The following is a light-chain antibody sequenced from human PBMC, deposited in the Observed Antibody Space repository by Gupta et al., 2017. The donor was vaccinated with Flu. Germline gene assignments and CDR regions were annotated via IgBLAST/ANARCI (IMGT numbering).Light chain of an antibody. CDR3: GTWDNSLDFSRV. V-gene: IGLV1-51*01. Sequence: QSVLTQPPSVSAAPGKKVTISCSGSSSNIGVNYVSWYQQFPGTAPKLLIYDNDKRPSGIPDRFSGSKSGTSATLGITGLQTGDEADYYCGTWDNSLDFSRVFGGGTKLTVL. CDR1: SSNIGVNY. J-gene: IGLJ3*02. CDR2: DND.